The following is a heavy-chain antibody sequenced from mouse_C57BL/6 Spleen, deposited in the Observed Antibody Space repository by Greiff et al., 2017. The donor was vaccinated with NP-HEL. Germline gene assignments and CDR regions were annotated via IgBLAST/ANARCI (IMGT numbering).Heavy chain of an antibody. J-gene: IGHJ4*01. D-gene: IGHD2-14*01. CDR3: ARQGIGGAMDY. Sequence: VQLQESGAELVRPGASVKLSCKASGYTFTDYYINWVKQRPGQGLEWISRFYPGSGNTYYNEKFKGKATLTAEKSSSTAYMQLSSLTSEDSAVYFCARQGIGGAMDYWGQGTSVTVSS. CDR2: FYPGSGNT. V-gene: IGHV1-76*01. CDR1: GYTFTDYY.